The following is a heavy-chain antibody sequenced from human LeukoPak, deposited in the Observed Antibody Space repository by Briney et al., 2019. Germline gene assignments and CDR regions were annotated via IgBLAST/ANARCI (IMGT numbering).Heavy chain of an antibody. CDR2: ISSSSSYI. CDR1: GFTFDDYG. D-gene: IGHD6-13*01. J-gene: IGHJ4*02. Sequence: GGSLRLSCAASGFTFDDYGMSWVRQAPGKGLEWVSSISSSSSYIYYADSVKGRFTISRDNAKNSLYLQMNSLRAEDTAVNYCAIAKTRLYSSSWYFDYWGQGTLVTVSS. V-gene: IGHV3-21*01. CDR3: AIAKTRLYSSSWYFDY.